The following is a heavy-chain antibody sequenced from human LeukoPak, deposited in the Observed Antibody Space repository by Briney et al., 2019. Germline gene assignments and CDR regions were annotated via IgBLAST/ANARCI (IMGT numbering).Heavy chain of an antibody. D-gene: IGHD3-10*01. V-gene: IGHV4-38-2*02. J-gene: IGHJ5*02. CDR3: ANYYGSGSSITT. CDR1: GYSISSGYY. CDR2: IYHSGST. Sequence: PSEILSLTCTVSGYSISSGYYWGWIRQPPGKGLEWIGSIYHSGSTYYNPSLKSRVTISVDTSKNQFSLKLSSVTAADTAVYYCANYYGSGSSITTWGQGTLVTVSS.